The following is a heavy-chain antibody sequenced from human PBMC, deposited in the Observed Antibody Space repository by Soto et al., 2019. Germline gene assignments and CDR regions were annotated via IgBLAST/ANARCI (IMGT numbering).Heavy chain of an antibody. D-gene: IGHD6-19*01. J-gene: IGHJ4*02. V-gene: IGHV3-15*07. CDR3: TTTSRSGLSS. CDR2: IKSKTDGGTT. CDR1: GFTFNNAC. Sequence: GGPLRLSCAASGFTFNNACMNRVRKAPGKGLEWVGRIKSKTDGGTTDYAAPVNGRFTISRDDSKNTLYLQMNSLKTEDTAVYYCTTTSRSGLSSWGQEALVTVSS.